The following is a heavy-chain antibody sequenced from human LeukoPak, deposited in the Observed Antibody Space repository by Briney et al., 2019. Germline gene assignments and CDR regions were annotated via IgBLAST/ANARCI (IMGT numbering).Heavy chain of an antibody. D-gene: IGHD3-9*01. CDR3: AREDPYSEGMDV. CDR1: GFTFSSYW. Sequence: PGGSLRLSCAASGFTFSSYWMHWVRQAPGKGLVWVPRINSGGSSETYADSVKGRFTISRDNAKNTLYVQMNSLRAEDTAVYYSAREDPYSEGMDVWGQGTSVTVSS. V-gene: IGHV3-74*03. CDR2: INSGGSSE. J-gene: IGHJ6*02.